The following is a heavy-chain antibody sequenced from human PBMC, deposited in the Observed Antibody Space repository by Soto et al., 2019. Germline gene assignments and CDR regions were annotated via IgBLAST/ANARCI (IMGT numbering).Heavy chain of an antibody. CDR3: ASDVRDLRLEVRE. Sequence: EVQMVESGGDLVQPGGSLRLSCVASGFTFSSYWMAWVRQAPGKGLEWVANLNPDGSGKLYVDSVKGRFTISRDNGKSSMNLQKKSLRVEDTAIYDCASDVRDLRLEVREGGRGALVTVSS. CDR2: LNPDGSGK. CDR1: GFTFSSYW. D-gene: IGHD1-1*01. J-gene: IGHJ4*02. V-gene: IGHV3-7*01.